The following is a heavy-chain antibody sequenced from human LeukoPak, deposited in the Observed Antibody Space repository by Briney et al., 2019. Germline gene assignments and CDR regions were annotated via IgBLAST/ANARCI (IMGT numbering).Heavy chain of an antibody. CDR3: ARSHYDSSGYYNYFDY. D-gene: IGHD3-22*01. CDR2: ISSSSSYI. J-gene: IGHJ4*02. CDR1: GFTFSSYS. V-gene: IGHV3-21*01. Sequence: PGGSLRLPCAASGFTFSSYSMNWVRQAPGKGLEWVSSISSSSSYIYYADSVKGRFTISRDNAKNSLYLQMNSLRAEDTAVYYCARSHYDSSGYYNYFDYWGQGTLVTFSS.